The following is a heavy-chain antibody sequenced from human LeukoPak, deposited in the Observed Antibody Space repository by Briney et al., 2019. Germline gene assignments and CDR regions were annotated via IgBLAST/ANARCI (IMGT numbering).Heavy chain of an antibody. V-gene: IGHV3-74*01. J-gene: IGHJ4*02. D-gene: IGHD5-24*01. CDR3: ARDWVYKIDY. CDR2: ISHDGFI. CDR1: GFPFSSYV. Sequence: GSLRLSCETAGFPFSSYVMHWVRRPPGKGLVWVSRISHDGFISYADSVKGRFTISRDNAKNTLILQMNSLRAEDTAVYYCARDWVYKIDYWGRGTLVTVSS.